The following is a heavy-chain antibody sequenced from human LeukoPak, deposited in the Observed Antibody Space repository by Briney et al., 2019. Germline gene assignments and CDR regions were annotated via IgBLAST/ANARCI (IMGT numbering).Heavy chain of an antibody. J-gene: IGHJ5*02. V-gene: IGHV3-33*01. D-gene: IGHD2-2*01. CDR3: ARDNCSSTSCYDP. Sequence: GGSLRLSCAASGSTFSNYGMHWVRQTPGKGLEWVAAIWYNGNKKFYAESVKGRFAISRDNSKNTLYLEMNSLRAEDTGVYYCARDNCSSTSCYDPWGQGTLVTVSS. CDR1: GSTFSNYG. CDR2: IWYNGNKK.